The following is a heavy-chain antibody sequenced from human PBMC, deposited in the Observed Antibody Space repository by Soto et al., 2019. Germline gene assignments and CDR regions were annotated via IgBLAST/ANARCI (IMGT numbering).Heavy chain of an antibody. CDR1: GGSISGFY. Sequence: SETLSLTCAVSGGSISGFYWSWIRQPPGKGLEWIGYLYYSGNTNYNPSLKSRVTMSVDTSKNQFSLKLSSVTAADTAVYYCAKESFDLNGFRDSWGQGTLDIVSS. D-gene: IGHD3-9*01. J-gene: IGHJ5*02. CDR2: LYYSGNT. V-gene: IGHV4-59*01. CDR3: AKESFDLNGFRDS.